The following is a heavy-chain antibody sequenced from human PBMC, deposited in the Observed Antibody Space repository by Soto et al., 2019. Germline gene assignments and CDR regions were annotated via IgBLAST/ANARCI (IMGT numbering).Heavy chain of an antibody. J-gene: IGHJ4*02. Sequence: QVRLQESGPGLVKPSETLSLTCTVSGDSISAYYWSWIRQPPGKGLEWIGYIHYSGSTNYNPSLKCRVTISVDTSKKQFSLDLSSVTAADTAVYYCARDQSGYYFDYWGQGTLVTVSS. CDR1: GDSISAYY. CDR2: IHYSGST. CDR3: ARDQSGYYFDY. V-gene: IGHV4-59*01.